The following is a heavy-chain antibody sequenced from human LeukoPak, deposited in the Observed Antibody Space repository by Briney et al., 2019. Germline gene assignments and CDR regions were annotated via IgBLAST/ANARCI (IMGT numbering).Heavy chain of an antibody. J-gene: IGHJ4*02. CDR2: ISYDGSNK. D-gene: IGHD3-10*01. CDR1: GFTFSSYG. Sequence: PGGSLRLSCAASGFTFSSYGMHWVRQAPGKGLEWVAVISYDGSNKYYADSVKGRFTISRDNSKNTLYLQMNSLRAEDTAVYYCAKDQGLWFGETCLDYWGQGTLVTVSS. V-gene: IGHV3-30*18. CDR3: AKDQGLWFGETCLDY.